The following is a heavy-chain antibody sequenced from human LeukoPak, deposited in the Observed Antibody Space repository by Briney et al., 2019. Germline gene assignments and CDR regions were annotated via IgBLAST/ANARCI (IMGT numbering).Heavy chain of an antibody. Sequence: SQTLSLTCAVSGGSISSGGYYWSWIRQPPGKGLERIGYIYYSGSTSYNPSLKSRVTISVDTSKNQFSLKLSSVTAADTAVYYCARGRDGYNLRYFQHWGQGTLVTVSS. CDR2: IYYSGST. D-gene: IGHD5-24*01. V-gene: IGHV4-61*08. J-gene: IGHJ1*01. CDR3: ARGRDGYNLRYFQH. CDR1: GGSISSGGYY.